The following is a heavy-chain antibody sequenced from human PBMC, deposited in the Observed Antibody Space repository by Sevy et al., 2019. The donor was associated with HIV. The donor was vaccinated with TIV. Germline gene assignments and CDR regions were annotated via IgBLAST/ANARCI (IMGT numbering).Heavy chain of an antibody. Sequence: VGSLRLSCAASGFTFSNYAMSWVRQAPGKGLEWVSTFSFGCGKINYADSVKGRFTISRDNSKNTLYLQMYSLRAEDTALYYCAREGCSKPHDYWGQGTLVTVSS. J-gene: IGHJ4*02. V-gene: IGHV3-23*01. CDR2: FSFGCGKI. CDR3: AREGCSKPHDY. CDR1: GFTFSNYA. D-gene: IGHD2-2*01.